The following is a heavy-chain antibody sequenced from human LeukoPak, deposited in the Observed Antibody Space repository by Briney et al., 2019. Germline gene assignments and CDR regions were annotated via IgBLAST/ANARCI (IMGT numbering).Heavy chain of an antibody. CDR1: GGSISTNNYY. D-gene: IGHD6-19*01. V-gene: IGHV4-39*01. CDR3: ARRRGIGLYYFDY. J-gene: IGHJ4*02. CDR2: IYYSVTT. Sequence: SETLSLTCTVSGGSISTNNYYWTWIRQPPGKGLEWIGTIYYSVTTYYNPSLKSRVTISVDTSRNQFSLRLSSVTAADTAVYYCARRRGIGLYYFDYWGQGALVTVSS.